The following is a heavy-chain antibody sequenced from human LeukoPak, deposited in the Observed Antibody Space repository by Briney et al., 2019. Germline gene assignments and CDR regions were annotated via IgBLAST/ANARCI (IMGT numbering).Heavy chain of an antibody. CDR2: ISGSGGST. J-gene: IGHJ4*02. D-gene: IGHD6-6*01. CDR3: AKHIEYSSSSVSHFDY. V-gene: IGHV3-23*01. Sequence: GGSLRLSCAASGFTFSDYYMSWIRQAPGKGLEWVSAISGSGGSTYYADSVKGRFTISRDNSKNTLYLQMNSLRVEDTAIYYCAKHIEYSSSSVSHFDYWGQGTLVTVSS. CDR1: GFTFSDYY.